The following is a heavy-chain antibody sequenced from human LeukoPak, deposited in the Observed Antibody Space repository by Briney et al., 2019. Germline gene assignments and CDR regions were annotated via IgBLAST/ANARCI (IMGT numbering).Heavy chain of an antibody. CDR1: GYTFTGYY. D-gene: IGHD5-18*01. Sequence: ASVKVSCKASGYTFTGYYMHWVRQAPGQGLEWMGWINPNSGGTNYAQKFQGRVTVTRDTSISTAYMELSRLRSDDTAVYYCARAPRVQLWLLREYYFDYWGQGTLVTVSS. J-gene: IGHJ4*02. CDR3: ARAPRVQLWLLREYYFDY. V-gene: IGHV1-2*02. CDR2: INPNSGGT.